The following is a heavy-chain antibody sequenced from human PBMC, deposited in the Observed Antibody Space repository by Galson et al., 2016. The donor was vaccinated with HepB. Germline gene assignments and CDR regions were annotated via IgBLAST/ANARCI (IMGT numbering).Heavy chain of an antibody. Sequence: SLRLSCAGSGFTFSTYAMSWVRQAPGKGLEWVSGISHDSGSEFYGDSVKGRFTIYRDNSKNTVYLELNSLTAEDTAIYYCVNRAEYSGRDNGFQYWDRGTLVTVSS. CDR2: ISHDSGSE. CDR3: VNRAEYSGRDNGFQY. V-gene: IGHV3-23*01. D-gene: IGHD5-12*01. J-gene: IGHJ4*02. CDR1: GFTFSTYA.